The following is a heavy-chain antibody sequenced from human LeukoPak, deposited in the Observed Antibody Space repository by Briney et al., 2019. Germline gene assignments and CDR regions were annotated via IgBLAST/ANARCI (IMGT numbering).Heavy chain of an antibody. D-gene: IGHD2-15*01. J-gene: IGHJ4*02. V-gene: IGHV3-23*01. CDR1: GFTFSSYA. CDR3: ARLVVSVVAVNN. CDR2: ISGSGGST. Sequence: PGGSLRLSCAASGFTFSSYAMSWVRQAPGKGLEWVSAISGSGGSTYYADSVKGRFTISRDNARNTVYLQMDSLRVEDTAAYYCARLVVSVVAVNNWGQGTLVTVSS.